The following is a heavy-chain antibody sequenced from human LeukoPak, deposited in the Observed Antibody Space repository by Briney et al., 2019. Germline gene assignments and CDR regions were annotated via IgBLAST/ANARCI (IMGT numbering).Heavy chain of an antibody. V-gene: IGHV3-48*03. CDR2: ISSSGSTI. D-gene: IGHD3-10*01. Sequence: GGSLRLSCAASGFTFSSYEMNWVRQAPGKGLEWVSYISSSGSTIYYADSVKGRFTISRDNAKNSLYPQMNSLRAEDTAVYYCARAPYKLTWIGNYFDYWGQGTLVTVSS. CDR1: GFTFSSYE. J-gene: IGHJ4*02. CDR3: ARAPYKLTWIGNYFDY.